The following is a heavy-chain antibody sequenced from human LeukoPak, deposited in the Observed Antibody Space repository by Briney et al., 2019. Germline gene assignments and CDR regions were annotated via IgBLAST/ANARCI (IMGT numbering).Heavy chain of an antibody. CDR3: AKDIVSRYDILGAPYYYYGMDV. D-gene: IGHD3-9*01. J-gene: IGHJ6*02. CDR1: GFTFDDYA. Sequence: GGSLRLSCAASGFTFDDYAMHWVRQAPGKGLEWVSGISWNSGSIGYADSVKGRFTISRDNAKNSLYLQMNSLRAEDTALYYCAKDIVSRYDILGAPYYYYGMDVWGQGTTVTVSS. V-gene: IGHV3-9*01. CDR2: ISWNSGSI.